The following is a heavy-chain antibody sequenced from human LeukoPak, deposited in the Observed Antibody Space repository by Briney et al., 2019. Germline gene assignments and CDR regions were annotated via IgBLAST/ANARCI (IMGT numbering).Heavy chain of an antibody. J-gene: IGHJ6*04. CDR2: ISSSGSTI. CDR1: GFTFSSCE. CDR3: AELGITMIGGV. Sequence: GSLRLSCAASGFTFSSCEMNWVRQAPGKGLEWVSYISSSGSTIYYADSVKGRFTISRDNAKNSLYLQMNSLRAEDTAVYYCAELGITMIGGVWGKGTTVTISS. D-gene: IGHD3-10*02. V-gene: IGHV3-48*03.